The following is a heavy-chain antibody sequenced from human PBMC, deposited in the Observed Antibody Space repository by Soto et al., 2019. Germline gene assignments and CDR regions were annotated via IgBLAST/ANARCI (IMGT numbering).Heavy chain of an antibody. CDR3: ARDGNAQTPATIYDDFDL. D-gene: IGHD2-2*01. J-gene: IGHJ3*01. CDR1: GGTFSNFA. CDR2: ILPKFGTT. V-gene: IGHV1-69*06. Sequence: QVHLVQSGAEVKKPGSSVKVSCKTSGGTFSNFAVNWVRQAPGQGLEWMGGILPKFGTTNYAQKFQVKVTFTADKSTSAAYMELYILTSEVTGVYYCARDGNAQTPATIYDDFDLWGQGTMVTGSS.